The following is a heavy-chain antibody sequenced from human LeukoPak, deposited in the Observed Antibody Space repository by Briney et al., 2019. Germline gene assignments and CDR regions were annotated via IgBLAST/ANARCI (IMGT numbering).Heavy chain of an antibody. Sequence: GGSLRLSCAASEFTFSSYSMNWVRQAPGKGLECVASTNEAGGDKYYVDSVKGRFTISRDNSKNSLSLQMNSLTAEDTAIYYCAIATTGRGAFGSWGQGTLVSVS. CDR3: AIATTGRGAFGS. V-gene: IGHV3-7*01. D-gene: IGHD1-1*01. CDR2: TNEAGGDK. CDR1: EFTFSSYS. J-gene: IGHJ4*02.